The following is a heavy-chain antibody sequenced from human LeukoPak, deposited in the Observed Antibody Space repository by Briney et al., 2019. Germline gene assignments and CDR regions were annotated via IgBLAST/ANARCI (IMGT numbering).Heavy chain of an antibody. CDR2: IIPIFGTA. J-gene: IGHJ4*02. D-gene: IGHD3-9*01. V-gene: IGHV1-69*13. CDR3: ARDRDDILTGYSGFDY. Sequence: ASVKVSCKASRGTFSSYAISWVRQAPGQGLEWMGGIIPIFGTANYAQKFQGRVTITADESTSTAYMELSSLRSEDTAVYYCARDRDDILTGYSGFDYWGQGTLVTVSS. CDR1: RGTFSSYA.